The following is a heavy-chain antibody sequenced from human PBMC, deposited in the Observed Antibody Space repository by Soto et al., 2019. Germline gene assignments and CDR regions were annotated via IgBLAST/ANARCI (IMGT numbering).Heavy chain of an antibody. CDR2: ISSSSSYI. J-gene: IGHJ4*02. D-gene: IGHD3-16*01. Sequence: EVQLVESGGGLVKPGGSPRLSCAASGFTFSSYSMNWVRQAPGKGLEWVSSISSSSSYIYYADSVKGRFTISRDNAKNSLYLQMNSLRAEDTAVYYCASRLSVFDYWGQGTLVTVSS. V-gene: IGHV3-21*01. CDR3: ASRLSVFDY. CDR1: GFTFSSYS.